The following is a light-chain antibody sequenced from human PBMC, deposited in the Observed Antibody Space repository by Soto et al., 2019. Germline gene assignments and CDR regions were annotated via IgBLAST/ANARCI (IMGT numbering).Light chain of an antibody. CDR2: KSS. J-gene: IGKJ4*01. CDR1: QNIGDW. Sequence: DIQMTQSPSTLSASVGDRVTIACRASQNIGDWLAWYQQKTGKAPNLLIYKSSTLESGVPSRFSGSGSGTEFTIDISSLQPEDFATYYCQQYNDLSTFGGGTKVEI. CDR3: QQYNDLST. V-gene: IGKV1-5*03.